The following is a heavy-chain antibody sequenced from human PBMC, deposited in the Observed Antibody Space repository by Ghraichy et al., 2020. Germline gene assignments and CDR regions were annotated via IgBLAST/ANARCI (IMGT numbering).Heavy chain of an antibody. J-gene: IGHJ6*02. Sequence: GESLNISCAASGFSLISYSMNWVRQAPGKGLEWVSSISSSSIYMNYGDSMKGRFTISRDNAKNSVFLQMNSLRVEDTAVYYCARDQVSSWYYYGMDVWGQWDHGHRLL. D-gene: IGHD6-13*01. CDR2: ISSSSIYM. V-gene: IGHV3-21*01. CDR1: GFSLISYS. CDR3: ARDQVSSWYYYGMDV.